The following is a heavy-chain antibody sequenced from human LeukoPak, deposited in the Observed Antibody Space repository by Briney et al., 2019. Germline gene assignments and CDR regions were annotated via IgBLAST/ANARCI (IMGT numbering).Heavy chain of an antibody. CDR3: AREGSTQC. D-gene: IGHD2-2*01. V-gene: IGHV4-34*01. J-gene: IGHJ4*02. CDR2: INHSGST. Sequence: SETLSLTCAVYGGSFSGYYWSWIRKPPGKGLEWIGEINHSGSTNYNPSLKSRVTISVDTSKNQFSLKLSSVTAADTAVYYCAREGSTQCWGQGTLVTVSS. CDR1: GGSFSGYY.